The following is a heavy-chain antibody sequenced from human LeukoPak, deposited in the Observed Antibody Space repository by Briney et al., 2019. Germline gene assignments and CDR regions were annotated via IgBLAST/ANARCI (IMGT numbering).Heavy chain of an antibody. CDR3: PRQSYASGWNPFDY. CDR1: GVTFSGYC. J-gene: IGHJ4*02. V-gene: IGHV3-7*01. D-gene: IGHD6-19*01. Sequence: GGSLRLSCTASGVTFSGYCMSWGCQAQGKGLGWVGNIKRDESGTYYVASVKGRFTISRDNATNSLYLQVNSLRAEDTAVYYCPRQSYASGWNPFDYRGQGNLVTVSS. CDR2: IKRDESGT.